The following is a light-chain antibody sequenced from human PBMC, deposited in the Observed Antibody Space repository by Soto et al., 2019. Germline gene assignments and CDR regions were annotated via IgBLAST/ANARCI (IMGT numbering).Light chain of an antibody. CDR2: DAS. J-gene: IGKJ5*01. Sequence: SQSPCTLSLSTGESAALSCRASQSVSSKFLAWYQQKPGQAPRLLIYDASNRATGIPVRFSGSGSGTDFTLTISSLEPEDFALYYCQQRNNWPITFAQGTRLAIK. CDR3: QQRNNWPIT. CDR1: QSVSSKF. V-gene: IGKV3D-20*02.